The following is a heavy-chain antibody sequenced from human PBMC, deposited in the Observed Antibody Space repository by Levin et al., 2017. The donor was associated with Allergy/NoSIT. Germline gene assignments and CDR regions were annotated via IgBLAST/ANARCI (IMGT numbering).Heavy chain of an antibody. CDR2: LSYDGSQI. D-gene: IGHD3-10*01. CDR3: AKDYGAVRGSIPLDY. CDR1: GFTFSSYA. J-gene: IGHJ4*02. V-gene: IGHV3-30*18. Sequence: GGSLRLSCAASGFTFSSYAMHWVRQAPGKGLDWVAFLSYDGSQIFYADSVKGRFTISRDNSKDTLYLQMNSLRDEDTAVYYCAKDYGAVRGSIPLDYWGQGTLVTVSS.